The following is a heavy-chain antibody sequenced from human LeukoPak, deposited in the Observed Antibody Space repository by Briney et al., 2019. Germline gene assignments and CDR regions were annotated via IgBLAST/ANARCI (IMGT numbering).Heavy chain of an antibody. Sequence: PGRSLRLSCTASGFTFGDYAMSWVRQAPGKGLEWVGFIRSKAYGGTTEYAASVKGRFTISRDDSKSIAYLQMNSLKTEDTAVYYCTGRFLEWLLYSDYWGQGTLVTASS. V-gene: IGHV3-49*04. CDR3: TGRFLEWLLYSDY. J-gene: IGHJ4*02. CDR2: IRSKAYGGTT. D-gene: IGHD3-3*01. CDR1: GFTFGDYA.